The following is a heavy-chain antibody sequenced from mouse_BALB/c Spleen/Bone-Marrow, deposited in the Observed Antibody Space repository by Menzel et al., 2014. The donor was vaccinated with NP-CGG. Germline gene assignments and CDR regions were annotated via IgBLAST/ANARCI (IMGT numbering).Heavy chain of an antibody. Sequence: VQLQQSGAELVKPGASVKLSCTASGFNIKDTYMHWVKQRPEQGLEWIGRIDPANGNTKYDPKFQGKATITADTSSNTAYLQLSSLASEDTAVYYCARLVLFAYWGQGTLVTVSA. V-gene: IGHV14-3*02. CDR1: GFNIKDTY. CDR2: IDPANGNT. J-gene: IGHJ3*01. CDR3: ARLVLFAY.